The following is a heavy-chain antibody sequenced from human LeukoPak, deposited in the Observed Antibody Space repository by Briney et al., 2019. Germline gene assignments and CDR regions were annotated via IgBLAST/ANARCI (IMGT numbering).Heavy chain of an antibody. CDR3: ARVPPVKVSQLLWFGESYDAFDI. V-gene: IGHV4-39*07. CDR1: GGSISSSSYY. D-gene: IGHD3-10*01. J-gene: IGHJ3*02. Sequence: SETLSLTCTVSGGSISSSSYYWGWIRQPPGKGLEWIGSIYYSGSTYYNPSLKSRVTISVDTSKNQFSLKLSSVTAADTAVYYCARVPPVKVSQLLWFGESYDAFDIWGQGTMVTVSS. CDR2: IYYSGST.